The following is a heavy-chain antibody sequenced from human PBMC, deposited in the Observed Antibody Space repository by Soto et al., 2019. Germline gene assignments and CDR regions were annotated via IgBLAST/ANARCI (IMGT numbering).Heavy chain of an antibody. CDR1: GFTFSSYG. J-gene: IGHJ6*02. CDR3: AKVSLWFGEHTYYYGMDV. CDR2: ISYDGSNK. D-gene: IGHD3-10*01. Sequence: GGSLRLSCAASGFTFSSYGMHWVRQAPGKGLEWVAVISYDGSNKYYADSVKGRSTISRDNSKNTLYLQMNSLRAEDTAVYYCAKVSLWFGEHTYYYGMDVWGQGTTVTVSS. V-gene: IGHV3-30*18.